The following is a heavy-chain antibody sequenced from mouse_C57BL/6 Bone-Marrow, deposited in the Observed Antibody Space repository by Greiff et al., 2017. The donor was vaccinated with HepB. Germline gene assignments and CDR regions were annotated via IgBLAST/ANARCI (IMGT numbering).Heavy chain of an antibody. CDR1: GYTFTSYN. CDR2: IYPGNGDT. Sequence: LQQSGAELVRPGASVKMSCKASGYTFTSYNMHWVKQTTRQGLEWIGAIYPGNGDTSYNQKFKGKATLTVDKSASTAYMQLSSLTSADSAVYFCARPNYYYDVLFAYWGQGTLVTVSA. CDR3: ARPNYYYDVLFAY. V-gene: IGHV1-12*01. D-gene: IGHD2-4*01. J-gene: IGHJ3*01.